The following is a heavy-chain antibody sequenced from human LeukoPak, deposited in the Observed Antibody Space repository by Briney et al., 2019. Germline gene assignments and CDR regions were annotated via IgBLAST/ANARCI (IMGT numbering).Heavy chain of an antibody. J-gene: IGHJ4*02. V-gene: IGHV3-23*01. CDR3: AKWGDYDILTGYYVSDF. CDR1: GFIFRNHA. CDR2: ITGSGDTT. Sequence: PGASLRLSCAASGFIFRNHAMSWVRQAPGKGLEWVSAITGSGDTTYYADSVKGRFTNSRDNSKNTLYVEMNTLRAEDTAVYYCAKWGDYDILTGYYVSDFWGQGTLVTVSS. D-gene: IGHD3-9*01.